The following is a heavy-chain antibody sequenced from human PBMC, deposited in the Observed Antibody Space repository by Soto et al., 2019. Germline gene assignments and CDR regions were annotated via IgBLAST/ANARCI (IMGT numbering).Heavy chain of an antibody. CDR2: IYSGGST. CDR3: AREYSPLLAAAGPLDDY. D-gene: IGHD6-13*01. V-gene: IGHV3-66*01. J-gene: IGHJ4*02. Sequence: EVQLVESGGGLVQPGGSLRLSCPASGFTVSSNYMSWVRQAPGKGLEWVSVIYSGGSTYYADSVKGRFTISRDNSKNTLYLQMNSLRAEDTAVYYCAREYSPLLAAAGPLDDYWGQGTLVTVSS. CDR1: GFTVSSNY.